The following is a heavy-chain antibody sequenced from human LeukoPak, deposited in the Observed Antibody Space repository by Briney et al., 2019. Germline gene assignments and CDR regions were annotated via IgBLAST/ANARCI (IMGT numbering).Heavy chain of an antibody. CDR3: AKTQSVIEAARPYTFDY. J-gene: IGHJ4*02. V-gene: IGHV3-30-3*02. D-gene: IGHD6-6*01. Sequence: GGSLRLSCAASGFTFSSYAMHWVRQAPGKGLEWVAVISYDGSNKYYADSVKGRFTISRDNSKNTLYLQMNSLRAEDTAVYYCAKTQSVIEAARPYTFDYWGQGTLVTVSS. CDR1: GFTFSSYA. CDR2: ISYDGSNK.